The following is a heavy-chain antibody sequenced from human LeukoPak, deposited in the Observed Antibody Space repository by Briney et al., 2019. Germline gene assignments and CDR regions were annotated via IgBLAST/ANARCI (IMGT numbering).Heavy chain of an antibody. CDR2: ISSSSSYI. V-gene: IGHV3-21*01. J-gene: IGHJ4*02. CDR1: GFTFSSYS. D-gene: IGHD4-17*01. Sequence: GGSLRLSCAASGFTFSSYSMNWVRQAPGKGLEWVSSISSSSSYIYYADSVKGRFTISRDNAKNSLYLQMNSLRAEDTAVYYCARSRTTVTTFFDYWGQGTLVTASS. CDR3: ARSRTTVTTFFDY.